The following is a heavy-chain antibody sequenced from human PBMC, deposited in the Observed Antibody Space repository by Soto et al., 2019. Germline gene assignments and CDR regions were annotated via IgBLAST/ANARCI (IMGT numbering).Heavy chain of an antibody. CDR2: ISASGGSR. Sequence: PGGSLRLSCAVYGFTFSSYGMSWVRQAPGKGLEWVSAISASGGSRYYADSVKGRFTISRDNSKNTLFLQMNSLSAEDTAVYYCARRYYYDGSGPYGMDVWGQGTTVTVSS. CDR1: GFTFSSYG. V-gene: IGHV3-23*01. J-gene: IGHJ6*02. CDR3: ARRYYYDGSGPYGMDV. D-gene: IGHD3-22*01.